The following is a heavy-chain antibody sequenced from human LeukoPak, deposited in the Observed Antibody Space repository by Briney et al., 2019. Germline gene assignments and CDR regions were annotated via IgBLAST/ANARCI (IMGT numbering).Heavy chain of an antibody. CDR2: MNPNSGNT. Sequence: GAPVKVSCKASGYTFTSYDINRVRQATGQGLEWMGWMNPNSGNTGYAQKFQGRVTMTRNTSISTAYMELSSLRSEDTAVYYCARMYSSSWTQYAFDIWGQGTMVTVSS. V-gene: IGHV1-8*01. D-gene: IGHD6-13*01. CDR3: ARMYSSSWTQYAFDI. J-gene: IGHJ3*02. CDR1: GYTFTSYD.